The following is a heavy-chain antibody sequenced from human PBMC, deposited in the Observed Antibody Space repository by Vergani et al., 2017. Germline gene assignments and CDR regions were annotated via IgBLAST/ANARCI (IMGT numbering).Heavy chain of an antibody. CDR3: ATVGIAAASPRYYGMDV. J-gene: IGHJ6*02. Sequence: QVQLVQSGAEVKKPGASVKVSCKVSGYTLTELSMHWVRPAPGKGLEWMGGFDPEDGETIYAQKFQGRVTMTEDTSTDIAYMELSSLRSEDTAVYYCATVGIAAASPRYYGMDVGGQGTTVTVSS. CDR2: FDPEDGET. CDR1: GYTLTELS. V-gene: IGHV1-24*01. D-gene: IGHD6-13*01.